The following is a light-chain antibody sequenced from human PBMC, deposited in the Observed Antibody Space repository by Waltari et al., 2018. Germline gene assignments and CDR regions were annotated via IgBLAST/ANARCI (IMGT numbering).Light chain of an antibody. Sequence: DIVMTQSPESLAVSLGERATINCKSSESVLYSSNNKNHLAWYQQKPGQPPKWLIYWASTRKSGVPDRFSGSVSETDFTLTVSSLQAEDVAVYYCQQYYNTPLTFGGGTKVEIK. CDR2: WAS. CDR1: ESVLYSSNNKNH. J-gene: IGKJ4*01. CDR3: QQYYNTPLT. V-gene: IGKV4-1*01.